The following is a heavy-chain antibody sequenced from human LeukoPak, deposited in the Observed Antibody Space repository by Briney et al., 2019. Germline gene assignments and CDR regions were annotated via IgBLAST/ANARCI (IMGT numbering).Heavy chain of an antibody. CDR2: IIGSNGAT. V-gene: IGHV3-23*01. CDR3: VKGGYDYIEIAYFDY. CDR1: GFTFSNYA. J-gene: IGHJ4*02. D-gene: IGHD5-12*01. Sequence: RGSLRLSCAASGFTFSNYAMNWFRQAPGKGLEWVSLIIGSNGATFYADSVKGRFTISRDTSKNTLYLQMNSLRAEDTAVYYCVKGGYDYIEIAYFDYWGQGALVTVPS.